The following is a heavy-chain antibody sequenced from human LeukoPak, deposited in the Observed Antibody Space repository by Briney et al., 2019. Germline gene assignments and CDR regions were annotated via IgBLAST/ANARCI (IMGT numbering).Heavy chain of an antibody. Sequence: GGSLRPSCAASGFTFSNAWMSWVRQAPGKGLEWVGRIKSKTDGGTTDYAAPVKGRFTISRDDSKNTLYLQMNSLKTEDTAVYYCTTDYSGSYPSLDYWGQGTLVTVSS. V-gene: IGHV3-15*01. D-gene: IGHD1-26*01. CDR3: TTDYSGSYPSLDY. CDR1: GFTFSNAW. J-gene: IGHJ4*02. CDR2: IKSKTDGGTT.